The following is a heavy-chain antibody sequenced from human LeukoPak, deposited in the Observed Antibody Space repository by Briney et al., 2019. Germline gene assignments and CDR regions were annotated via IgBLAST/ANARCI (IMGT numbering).Heavy chain of an antibody. Sequence: PGRSLRLSCAASGFTFSTYAMHWVRQAPGKGLEWVAVILYDGTNQYYADSVKGRFTISRDNSSNTLYLQMNSLKVEDTAVYYCARDFRDYRDYVAYFDSWGQGTLVTVSS. D-gene: IGHD4-17*01. CDR3: ARDFRDYRDYVAYFDS. CDR1: GFTFSTYA. V-gene: IGHV3-30-3*01. CDR2: ILYDGTNQ. J-gene: IGHJ4*02.